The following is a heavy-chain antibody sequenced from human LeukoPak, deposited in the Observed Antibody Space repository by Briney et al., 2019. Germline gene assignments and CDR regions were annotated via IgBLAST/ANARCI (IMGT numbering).Heavy chain of an antibody. CDR3: AGVYYYGSGSAHDAFDI. D-gene: IGHD3-10*01. CDR2: INHSGST. J-gene: IGHJ3*02. Sequence: SETLSLTCAVYGGSFSGYYWSWIRQPPGKGLEWIGEINHSGSTNCNPSLKSRVTISVDTSKNQFSLKLSSVTAADTAVYYCAGVYYYGSGSAHDAFDIWGQGTMVTVSS. CDR1: GGSFSGYY. V-gene: IGHV4-34*01.